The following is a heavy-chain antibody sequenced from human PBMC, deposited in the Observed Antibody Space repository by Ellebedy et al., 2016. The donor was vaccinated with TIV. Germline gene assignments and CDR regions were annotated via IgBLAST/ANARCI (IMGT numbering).Heavy chain of an antibody. CDR2: IYYSGSA. CDR3: ARGMKDSSGYFYWYFDL. Sequence: MPSETLSLTCTVSGGSISSSSYYWGWIRQPPGKGLEWIGSIYYSGSAYYNPSLKSRVTISLDTSKNQFSLKLSSVTAADTAVYYCARGMKDSSGYFYWYFDLWGRGTLVTVSS. V-gene: IGHV4-39*07. J-gene: IGHJ2*01. CDR1: GGSISSSSYY. D-gene: IGHD3-22*01.